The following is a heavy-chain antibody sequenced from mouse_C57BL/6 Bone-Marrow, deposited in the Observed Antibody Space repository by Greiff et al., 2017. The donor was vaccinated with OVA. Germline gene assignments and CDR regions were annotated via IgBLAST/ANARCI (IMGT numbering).Heavy chain of an antibody. CDR3: ARGDDDYPFAY. D-gene: IGHD2-4*01. J-gene: IGHJ3*01. CDR2: ISDGGSYT. Sequence: EVKVVESGGGLVKPGGSLKLSCAASGFTFSSYAMSWVRQTPEKRLEWVATISDGGSYTYYPDNVKGRFTISRDNAKNNLYLQMSHLKSADTAMYYCARGDDDYPFAYWGQGTLVTVSA. CDR1: GFTFSSYA. V-gene: IGHV5-4*03.